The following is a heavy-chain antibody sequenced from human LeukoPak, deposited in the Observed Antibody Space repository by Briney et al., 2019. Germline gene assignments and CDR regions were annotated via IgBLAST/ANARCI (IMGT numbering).Heavy chain of an antibody. CDR1: GFTFSSYA. J-gene: IGHJ6*02. Sequence: GRSLRLSCAASGFTFSSYAMHWVRQAPGQGLEWVAVISYDGSNKYYADSVKGRFTISRDNSKNTMYLQMNSLRDEDTAVYYCARESTPYYYYSMDVWGQGTTGTVSS. CDR3: ARESTPYYYYSMDV. V-gene: IGHV3-30-3*01. D-gene: IGHD2-15*01. CDR2: ISYDGSNK.